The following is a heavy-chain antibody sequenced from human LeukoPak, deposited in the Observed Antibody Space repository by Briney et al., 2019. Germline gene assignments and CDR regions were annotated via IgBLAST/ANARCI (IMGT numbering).Heavy chain of an antibody. Sequence: PGGSLRLSCAASGFTFSSYGMHWVRQAPGKGLEWVAVIWYDGSNKYYADSVKGRFTISRDNSKNTLHLQMNSLRAEDTAVYYCANLPTVGSQLPPAEYFQHWGQGTLVTVSS. CDR1: GFTFSSYG. V-gene: IGHV3-30*02. CDR3: ANLPTVGSQLPPAEYFQH. D-gene: IGHD2-2*01. J-gene: IGHJ1*01. CDR2: IWYDGSNK.